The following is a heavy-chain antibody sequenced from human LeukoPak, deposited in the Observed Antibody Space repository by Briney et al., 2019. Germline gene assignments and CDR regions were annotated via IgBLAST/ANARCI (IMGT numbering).Heavy chain of an antibody. V-gene: IGHV3-30*02. Sequence: GGSLRLSCAASGFTFSSYGMHWVRQAPGKGLEWVAFIRYDGSNKYYADSVKGRFTISRDNSKNTLYLQMNSLRAEDTAVYYCARGYYGSGSKAMDVWGKGTTVTVSS. CDR3: ARGYYGSGSKAMDV. J-gene: IGHJ6*04. CDR1: GFTFSSYG. D-gene: IGHD3-10*01. CDR2: IRYDGSNK.